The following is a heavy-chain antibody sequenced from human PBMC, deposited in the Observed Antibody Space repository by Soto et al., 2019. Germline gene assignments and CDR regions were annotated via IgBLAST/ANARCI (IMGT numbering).Heavy chain of an antibody. CDR2: IYYSGST. V-gene: IGHV4-30-4*01. Sequence: PSETLSLTCTVSGGSISSGDYYWSWIRQPPGKGLEWIGYIYYSGSTYYNPSLKSRVTISVDTSKNQFSLKLSSVTAAGTAVYYCARGMTTVTTFDYWGQGTLVTVSS. CDR3: ARGMTTVTTFDY. CDR1: GGSISSGDYY. D-gene: IGHD4-17*01. J-gene: IGHJ4*02.